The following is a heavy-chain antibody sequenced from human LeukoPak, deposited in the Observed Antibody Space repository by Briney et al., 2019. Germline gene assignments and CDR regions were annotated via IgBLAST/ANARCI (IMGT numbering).Heavy chain of an antibody. D-gene: IGHD3-10*02. V-gene: IGHV3-66*01. CDR3: AELGITMIGGV. CDR1: GFSVSGNY. Sequence: PGGSLRLSCAASGFSVSGNYMNWVRQAPGKGLEWVSVIYADGGTYYADSVKGRFTISRDNAKNSLYLQMNSLRAEDTAVYYCAELGITMIGGVWGKGTTVTISS. CDR2: IYADGGT. J-gene: IGHJ6*04.